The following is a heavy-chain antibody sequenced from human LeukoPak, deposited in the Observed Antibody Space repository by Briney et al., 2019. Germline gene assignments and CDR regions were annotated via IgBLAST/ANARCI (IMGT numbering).Heavy chain of an antibody. Sequence: PGGSLRLSCVASGFTFSDYWIHWVRQAPGKGLVWVSGINGDGSHINYADSVKGRFTVSRDNAKNTVHLQVNSLRAEDTAVYYCARGGREAIEYVHYSSSWYRVFDYWGQGTLVTVSS. J-gene: IGHJ4*02. CDR2: INGDGSHI. D-gene: IGHD6-13*01. CDR1: GFTFSDYW. CDR3: ARGGREAIEYVHYSSSWYRVFDY. V-gene: IGHV3-74*01.